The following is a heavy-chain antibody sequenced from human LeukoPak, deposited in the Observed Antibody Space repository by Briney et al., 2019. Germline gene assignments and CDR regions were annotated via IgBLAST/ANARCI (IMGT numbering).Heavy chain of an antibody. CDR1: GFTFDDYA. D-gene: IGHD1-26*01. CDR3: AKDSYAGAARY. CDR2: ISWNSGSI. V-gene: IGHV3-9*01. Sequence: GRSLRLSCAASGFTFDDYAMHWVRQAPGKGLEWVSGISWNSGSIGYADSVKGRFTISRDNAKNSLYLQMNSLRAEDTALYYCAKDSYAGAARYWGQGTLVTVSS. J-gene: IGHJ4*02.